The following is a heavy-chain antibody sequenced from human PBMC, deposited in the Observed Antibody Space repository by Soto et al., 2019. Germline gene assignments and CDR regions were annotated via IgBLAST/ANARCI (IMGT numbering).Heavy chain of an antibody. J-gene: IGHJ4*01. CDR2: ITGSGGII. V-gene: IGHV3-48*01. CDR1: GFTFRAYS. D-gene: IGHD4-17*01. CDR3: TRDVNGDSAPL. Sequence: GGSLRLSCAASGFTFRAYSMYWVRQAPGKGLEWVSLITGSGGIIYYADSVRGRFTIARDNAKNYLYLQMSSLRAEDTAVYYCTRDVNGDSAPLWGHGTLVTVSS.